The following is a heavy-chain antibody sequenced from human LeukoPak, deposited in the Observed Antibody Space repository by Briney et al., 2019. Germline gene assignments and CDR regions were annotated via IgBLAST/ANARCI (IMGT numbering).Heavy chain of an antibody. CDR3: ARDLGSSGYYYPLDY. V-gene: IGHV4-59*01. CDR1: GGSISSYY. J-gene: IGHJ4*02. CDR2: IYYSGST. Sequence: SETLSLTCTVSGGSISSYYWSWIRQPPGKGLEGIGYIYYSGSTNYNPSLKRRVTISVDTSKNQFSLKLSSVTAADTAVYYCARDLGSSGYYYPLDYWGQGTLVTVSS. D-gene: IGHD3-22*01.